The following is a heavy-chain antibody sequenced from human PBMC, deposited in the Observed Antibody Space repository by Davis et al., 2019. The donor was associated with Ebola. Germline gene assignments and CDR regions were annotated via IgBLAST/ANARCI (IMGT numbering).Heavy chain of an antibody. V-gene: IGHV3-33*01. D-gene: IGHD6-19*01. CDR3: ARPSAGTGNYYYYYGMDV. CDR2: IWYDGSNK. J-gene: IGHJ6*02. Sequence: GESLKISCAASGFTFSSYGMHWVRQAPGKGLEWVAVIWYDGSNKYYADSVKGRFTISRDNSKNTLYLQMNSLKASDTAMYYCARPSAGTGNYYYYYGMDVWGQGTTVTVSS. CDR1: GFTFSSYG.